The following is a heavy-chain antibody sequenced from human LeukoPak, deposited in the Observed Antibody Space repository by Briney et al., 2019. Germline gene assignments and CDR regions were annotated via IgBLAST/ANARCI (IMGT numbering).Heavy chain of an antibody. CDR3: AREGGSREYYFDY. CDR1: GGSISSGSYY. Sequence: SETLSLTCTVSGGSISSGSYYWSWIRQPAGKGLEWIGRIYKSGSTNYNPSLKSRVTISVDTSKNQFSLKLSSVTAADTAVYYCAREGGSREYYFDYWGQGTLVTVSS. V-gene: IGHV4-61*02. CDR2: IYKSGST. D-gene: IGHD3-16*01. J-gene: IGHJ4*02.